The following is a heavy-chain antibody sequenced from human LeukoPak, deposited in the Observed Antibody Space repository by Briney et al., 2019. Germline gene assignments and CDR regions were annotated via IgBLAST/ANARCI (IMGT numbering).Heavy chain of an antibody. V-gene: IGHV1-69*05. CDR1: XXTXXSXX. CDR2: IIPIFGTA. J-gene: IGHJ3*02. D-gene: IGHD3-22*01. CDR3: ARGDDSSYAFDI. Sequence: XXXSXXTXXSXXIXXXRXXPGQGLEWMGGIIPIFGTANYAQKFQGRVTITTDESTSTAYMELSSLRSEDTAVYYCARGDDSSYAFDIWGQGTMVTVSS.